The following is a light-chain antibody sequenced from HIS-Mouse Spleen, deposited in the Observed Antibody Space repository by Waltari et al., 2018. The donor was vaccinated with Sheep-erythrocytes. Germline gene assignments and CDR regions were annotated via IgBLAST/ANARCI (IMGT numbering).Light chain of an antibody. CDR2: DGS. CDR3: CSYAGSYNHV. V-gene: IGLV2-11*01. Sequence: QSALTQPRSVSGSPGQSVTISCTGTSSDAGGYNSVSWYHQHPAKPPKLMIHDGSKRPSGVPDRFSGSKSGNTASLTISGLQAEDEADYYCCSYAGSYNHVFATGTKVTVL. CDR1: SSDAGGYNS. J-gene: IGLJ1*01.